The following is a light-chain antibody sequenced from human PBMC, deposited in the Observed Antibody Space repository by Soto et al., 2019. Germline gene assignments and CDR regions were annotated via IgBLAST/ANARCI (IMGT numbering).Light chain of an antibody. J-gene: IGLJ1*01. Sequence: QSVLTQPLSVSGAPGQRVTISCTGTTSNIGAGSDIHWYQQLPGKAPKLLIYSNNQRPSGVPDRFSGSKSGTSASLAISGLQSEDEADYYCAAWDDSLNGLYVFGTGTKVTVL. CDR3: AAWDDSLNGLYV. CDR2: SNN. V-gene: IGLV1-44*01. CDR1: TSNIGAGSD.